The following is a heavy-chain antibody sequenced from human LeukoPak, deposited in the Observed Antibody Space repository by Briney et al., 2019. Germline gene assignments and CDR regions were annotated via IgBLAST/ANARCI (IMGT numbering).Heavy chain of an antibody. Sequence: GRSLRLSCAASGFTFSSYGMHWVRQAPGKGLEWVAVISYDGSNKYYADSVKGRFTISRDNSKNTLYLQMNSLRAEDTAVYYCANAGPVVLFDYWGQGTLVTVSS. CDR3: ANAGPVVLFDY. CDR1: GFTFSSYG. D-gene: IGHD2-15*01. J-gene: IGHJ4*02. CDR2: ISYDGSNK. V-gene: IGHV3-30*18.